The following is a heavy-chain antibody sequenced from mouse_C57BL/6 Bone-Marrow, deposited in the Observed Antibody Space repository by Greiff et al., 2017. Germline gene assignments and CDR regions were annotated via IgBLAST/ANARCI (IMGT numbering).Heavy chain of an antibody. Sequence: EVQLQQPGPELVKPGASVKISCKASGYSFTDYNMTWVKQSNGKSLEWIGVINPNYGTTSYNQKFKSKATLTVDQASSTAYMQLNSLTSEDSAVYDGARGDGYGYAMDYWGQGTSVTVSS. D-gene: IGHD2-10*02. J-gene: IGHJ4*01. CDR3: ARGDGYGYAMDY. CDR2: INPNYGTT. CDR1: GYSFTDYN. V-gene: IGHV1-39*01.